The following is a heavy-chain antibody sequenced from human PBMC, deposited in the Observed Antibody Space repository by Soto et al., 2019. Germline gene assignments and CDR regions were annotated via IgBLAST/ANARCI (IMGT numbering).Heavy chain of an antibody. J-gene: IGHJ6*02. D-gene: IGHD2-8*02. V-gene: IGHV3-30*18. CDR1: GFTFRSYG. CDR2: ISYDGSNK. Sequence: GGSLRLSCAACGFTFRSYGMHWVGEAPGKGLEWVAVISYDGSNKYYAHSVKGRFTISRDNSKTTLYLQMNSLRAEDTDVYYCAKDSSTGMDVWGQGTTVTLSS. CDR3: AKDSSTGMDV.